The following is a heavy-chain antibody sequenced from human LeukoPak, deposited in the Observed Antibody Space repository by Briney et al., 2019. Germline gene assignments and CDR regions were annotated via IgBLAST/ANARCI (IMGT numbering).Heavy chain of an antibody. V-gene: IGHV1-2*02. CDR1: GYTFTGYY. D-gene: IGHD3-22*01. CDR3: ARWDYYDSSGYPTGGPYNWFDP. Sequence: ASVKVSCKASGYTFTGYYMHWERQAPGQGLEWMGWINPNSGGTNYAQKFQGRVTMTRDTSISTAYMELSRLRSDDTAVYYCARWDYYDSSGYPTGGPYNWFDPWGQGTLVTVSS. J-gene: IGHJ5*02. CDR2: INPNSGGT.